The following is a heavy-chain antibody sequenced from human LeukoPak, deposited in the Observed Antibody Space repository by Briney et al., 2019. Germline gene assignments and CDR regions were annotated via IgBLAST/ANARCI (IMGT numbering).Heavy chain of an antibody. CDR1: GFSFSRYW. J-gene: IGHJ4*02. V-gene: IGHV3-74*01. Sequence: PGGSLRLSCAASGFSFSRYWMHWVRQAPGKGLVWVSRINSDGSSTSYADSVKGRFTISRDNSKNTLYLQMNSLRAEDTAVYYCAFGKGKTGTTSPFDYWGQGTLVTVSS. D-gene: IGHD1-7*01. CDR3: AFGKGKTGTTSPFDY. CDR2: INSDGSST.